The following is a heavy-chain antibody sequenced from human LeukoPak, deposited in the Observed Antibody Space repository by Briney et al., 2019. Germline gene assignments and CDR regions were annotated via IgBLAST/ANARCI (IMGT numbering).Heavy chain of an antibody. CDR3: ARTTTMATLVH. Sequence: GGSLRLSCAASGYTFSSYEMNWVRQAPGKGLEWISYISSSGSTIYYADSVKGRFTISRDNAKNSLYLQMNSLRAEDTAVYYCARTTTMATLVHWGQGTLVTVSS. D-gene: IGHD5-24*01. J-gene: IGHJ5*02. CDR1: GYTFSSYE. V-gene: IGHV3-48*03. CDR2: ISSSGSTI.